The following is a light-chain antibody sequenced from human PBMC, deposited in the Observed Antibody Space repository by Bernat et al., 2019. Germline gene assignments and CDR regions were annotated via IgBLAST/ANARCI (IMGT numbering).Light chain of an antibody. Sequence: AIQMTQSPSSLSASIGDRVTTTCRASQGLRNDLGWYQQKPGKAPKLLIYAASTLQSGVPSRFSGSGSGTDFTLTISSLQAEDFATYYCLEKYISPYTFGQGTKLEIK. J-gene: IGKJ2*01. CDR1: QGLRND. CDR2: AAS. V-gene: IGKV1-6*01. CDR3: LEKYISPYT.